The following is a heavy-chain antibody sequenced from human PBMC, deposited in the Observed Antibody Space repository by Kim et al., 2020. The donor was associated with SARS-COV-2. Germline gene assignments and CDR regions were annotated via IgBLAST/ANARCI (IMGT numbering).Heavy chain of an antibody. V-gene: IGHV3-23*01. D-gene: IGHD3-9*01. CDR1: GFTFSSYA. CDR2: ISGSGGST. CDR3: ATPPGRKGYYDILTGPLDYFDY. Sequence: GGSLRLSCAASGFTFSSYAMSWVRQAPGKGLEWVSAISGSGGSTYYADSVKGRFTISRDNSKNTLYLQMNSLRAEDTAVYYCATPPGRKGYYDILTGPLDYFDYWGQGTLVTVSS. J-gene: IGHJ4*02.